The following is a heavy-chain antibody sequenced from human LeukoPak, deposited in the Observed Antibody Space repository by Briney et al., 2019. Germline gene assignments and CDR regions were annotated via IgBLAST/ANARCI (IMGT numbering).Heavy chain of an antibody. CDR1: GGSISRGGYS. Sequence: SETLSLTCAVSGGSISRGGYSWSWIRQPPGKGLEWIGYIYHSGSTYYNPSLKSRVTISVDRSKNQFSLKLSSVTAADTAVYYCARARRGSNTYYYGMDVWGKGTTVTVSS. V-gene: IGHV4-30-2*01. J-gene: IGHJ6*04. CDR2: IYHSGST. D-gene: IGHD2-15*01. CDR3: ARARRGSNTYYYGMDV.